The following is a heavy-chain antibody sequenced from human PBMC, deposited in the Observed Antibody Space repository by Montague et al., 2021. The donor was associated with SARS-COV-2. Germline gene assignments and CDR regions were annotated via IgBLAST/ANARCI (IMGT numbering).Heavy chain of an antibody. Sequence: SLRLSCAASGFTFSSQWMSWVRQAPGKGLEWVANMKEDGSMRQYADSVKGRFTISRDNAKNSLLLQMNSLRVEATAVYYCSSVDFLDYWGRGTLVTDSS. CDR3: SSVDFLDY. CDR1: GFTFSSQW. J-gene: IGHJ4*02. V-gene: IGHV3-7*01. D-gene: IGHD2-21*01. CDR2: MKEDGSMR.